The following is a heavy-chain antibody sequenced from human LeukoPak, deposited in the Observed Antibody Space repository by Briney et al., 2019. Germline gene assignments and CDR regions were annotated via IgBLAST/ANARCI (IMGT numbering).Heavy chain of an antibody. Sequence: SGGSLRLSCAASGFTFDDYAMHWVRQAPGKGLEWVSGISWNSGSIGYADSVKGRFTISRDNAKNSLYLQMNSLRAEDTAVYYCAKDARYYYDSSGYYHRPGYYYGMDVWGQGTTVTVSS. J-gene: IGHJ6*02. D-gene: IGHD3-22*01. CDR1: GFTFDDYA. V-gene: IGHV3-9*01. CDR2: ISWNSGSI. CDR3: AKDARYYYDSSGYYHRPGYYYGMDV.